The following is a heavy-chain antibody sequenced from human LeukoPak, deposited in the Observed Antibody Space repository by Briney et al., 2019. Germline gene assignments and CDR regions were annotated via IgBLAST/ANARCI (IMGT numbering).Heavy chain of an antibody. Sequence: SETLSLTCSVSGGSLSGYYWSWIRRSPGKRLEYIGYIHLSGSTRYNPSLTSRVTMSMDTSKNQFSLKLNSVTAADTAIYYCARLGFGDLLSHYYYYIDVWDKGTTVTVSS. J-gene: IGHJ6*03. CDR1: GGSLSGYY. D-gene: IGHD3-10*01. CDR2: IHLSGST. CDR3: ARLGFGDLLSHYYYYIDV. V-gene: IGHV4-59*01.